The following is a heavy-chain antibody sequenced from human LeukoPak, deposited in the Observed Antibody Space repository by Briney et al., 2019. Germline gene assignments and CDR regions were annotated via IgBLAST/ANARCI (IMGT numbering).Heavy chain of an antibody. CDR2: INPNSGGT. V-gene: IGHV1-2*02. J-gene: IGHJ3*02. D-gene: IGHD3-22*01. CDR3: ARASFEYYYDSSGYYLNAFDI. CDR1: GYTFTGYY. Sequence: ASVKVSCKASGYTFTGYYMHWVRQAPGQGLEWMGWINPNSGGTNYAQKFQGRVTMTRDTSISTAYMELSSLRSEDTAVYYCARASFEYYYDSSGYYLNAFDIWGQGTMVTVSS.